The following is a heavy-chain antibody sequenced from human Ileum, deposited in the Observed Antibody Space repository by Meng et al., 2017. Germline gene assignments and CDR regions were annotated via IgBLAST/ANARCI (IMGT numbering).Heavy chain of an antibody. J-gene: IGHJ4*02. V-gene: IGHV4-4*02. CDR3: AKAAAYNLDI. CDR1: GVSISSAIW. D-gene: IGHD1-14*01. Sequence: GQLQESGPGLVKPSGTLSLTCAGSGVSISSAIWWGWVRQPPGKGLEWIGEIFQSGSTNYNPSLKSRVSISVDKSKNHLSLSLSSVTAAGTAAYYCAKAAAYNLDIWGQGALVTVSS. CDR2: IFQSGST.